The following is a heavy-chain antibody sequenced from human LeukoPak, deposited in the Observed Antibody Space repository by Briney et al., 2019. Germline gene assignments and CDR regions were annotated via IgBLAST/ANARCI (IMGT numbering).Heavy chain of an antibody. V-gene: IGHV3-21*04. CDR2: ISSGSSYI. CDR1: GFTFSSYS. J-gene: IGHJ5*02. Sequence: GGSLRLSCAASGFTFSSYSMNWVRQAPGKGLEWVSSISSGSSYIYYADSVKGRFTISRDNAKSSLYLQMTSLRAEDTAVYYCAKGYSSGESYVNNWFDPWGQGTLVTVSS. D-gene: IGHD6-19*01. CDR3: AKGYSSGESYVNNWFDP.